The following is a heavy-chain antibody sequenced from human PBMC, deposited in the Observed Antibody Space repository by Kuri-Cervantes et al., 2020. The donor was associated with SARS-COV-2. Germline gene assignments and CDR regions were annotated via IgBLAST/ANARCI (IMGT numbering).Heavy chain of an antibody. V-gene: IGHV3-64*01. CDR2: FSSNGGSA. CDR1: GFPFSSYA. CDR3: SCTQISYCGNSGSYWYFDL. Sequence: GEYLKIPCPASGFPFSSYAIQWGLQAPGTGLEYVSAFSSNGGSAYYANSVKGRFTISRVNYKKTLDLQMGNLSAENMAVYYFSCTQISYCGNSGSYWYFDLWGHGTLVTVSS. J-gene: IGHJ2*01. D-gene: IGHD4-23*01.